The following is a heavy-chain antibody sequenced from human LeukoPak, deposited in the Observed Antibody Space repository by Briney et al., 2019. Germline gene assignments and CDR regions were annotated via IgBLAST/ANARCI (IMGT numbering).Heavy chain of an antibody. CDR2: INTKSGGT. Sequence: GASVKVSCNTLGYTFTSYLMHLERQAPGQGLEWMGWINTKSGGTNYAQKFQGRVTLTRDTSISTAYLELSRLTSDDTAVYSCARHDPLYSSQFAYWGQGTLVTVSS. D-gene: IGHD3-22*01. J-gene: IGHJ4*02. V-gene: IGHV1-2*02. CDR3: ARHDPLYSSQFAY. CDR1: GYTFTSYL.